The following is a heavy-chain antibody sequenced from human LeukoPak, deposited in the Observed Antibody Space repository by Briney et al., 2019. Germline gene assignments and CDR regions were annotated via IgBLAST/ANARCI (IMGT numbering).Heavy chain of an antibody. V-gene: IGHV1-46*01. J-gene: IGHJ4*02. CDR1: GYTFTSYY. Sequence: GASVKVSCKASGYTFTSYYMHWVRQAPGQRLEWMGIINPSGGSTSYAQKFQGRVTMTRDTSTSTVYMELGSLRSEDTAVYYCARAEAAAGRVAAPYTNHFDYWGQGTLVTVSS. D-gene: IGHD6-13*01. CDR3: ARAEAAAGRVAAPYTNHFDY. CDR2: INPSGGST.